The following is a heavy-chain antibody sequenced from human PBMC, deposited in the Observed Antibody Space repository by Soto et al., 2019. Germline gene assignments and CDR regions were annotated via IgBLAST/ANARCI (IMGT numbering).Heavy chain of an antibody. CDR2: ISPYNGDT. J-gene: IGHJ5*02. Sequence: QVQLVQSGAEVKKPGASVKVSCKASGYTFTSYGISWVRQAPGQGLEWMGLISPYNGDTIYAQKFQGRVIVTTDTATRTDYMELRSLRSDDTAVYYCVRDASSGYRGWWDPWGQGTLVTVSS. CDR1: GYTFTSYG. D-gene: IGHD5-18*01. CDR3: VRDASSGYRGWWDP. V-gene: IGHV1-18*01.